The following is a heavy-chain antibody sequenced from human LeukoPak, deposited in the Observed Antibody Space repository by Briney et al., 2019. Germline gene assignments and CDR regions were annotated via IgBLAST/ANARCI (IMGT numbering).Heavy chain of an antibody. D-gene: IGHD3-22*01. CDR3: AGTYYYDSSGFYPEFFQH. V-gene: IGHV3-7*03. CDR1: GFTFSHYW. Sequence: GGSLRLSCVDSGFTFSHYWMSWVRQAPGKGPEWVANVNQDGSQIYYVDSMEGRFIISRDNARKSLYLQMNSLRAEDTALYYCAGTYYYDSSGFYPEFFQHWGQGTLVIISS. CDR2: VNQDGSQI. J-gene: IGHJ1*01.